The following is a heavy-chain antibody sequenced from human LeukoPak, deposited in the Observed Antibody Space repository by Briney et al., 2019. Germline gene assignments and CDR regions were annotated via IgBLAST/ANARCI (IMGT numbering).Heavy chain of an antibody. Sequence: HPGGSLGLSCAASGFTVSSTYMSWVRQAPGKGLQWVSVIYSGGGTYYAASVKGRFTISRDNSNNTVFLQINNLRAEDTAVYYCARDVGYSSDDFTWGQGVLVIVSS. D-gene: IGHD5-12*01. CDR2: IYSGGGT. V-gene: IGHV3-66*01. CDR3: ARDVGYSSDDFT. J-gene: IGHJ5*02. CDR1: GFTVSSTY.